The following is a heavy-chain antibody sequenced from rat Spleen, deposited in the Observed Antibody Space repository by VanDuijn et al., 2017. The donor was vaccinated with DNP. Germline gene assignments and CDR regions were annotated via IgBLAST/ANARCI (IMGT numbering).Heavy chain of an antibody. CDR3: TRVGDLHDGGDGDALDA. Sequence: EVQLVESGGGLVQPGGSLKLSCAASGFTFSDYNMAWVRQAPKKGLEWVATISYDGSTTYYRDSVKGRFTVSRDDAGNTLYLQMNSLRSEDTATYYCTRVGDLHDGGDGDALDAWGQGTSVTVSS. V-gene: IGHV5-7*01. CDR1: GFTFSDYN. J-gene: IGHJ4*01. D-gene: IGHD1-12*02. CDR2: ISYDGSTT.